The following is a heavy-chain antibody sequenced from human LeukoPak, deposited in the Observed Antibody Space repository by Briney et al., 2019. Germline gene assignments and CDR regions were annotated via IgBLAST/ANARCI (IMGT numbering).Heavy chain of an antibody. CDR1: GVSISSYY. CDR2: LYYSGST. D-gene: IGHD6-19*01. J-gene: IGHJ4*02. V-gene: IGHV4-59*08. CDR3: ARHRVAVAGSYFDF. Sequence: PSETLSLTCTVSGVSISSYYWSWIRQPPGKGLEWIGYLYYSGSTNYNSSLKSRVTISVDTSKNQFSLNLSSVTAADTAVYYCARHRVAVAGSYFDFWGQGTLVTVSS.